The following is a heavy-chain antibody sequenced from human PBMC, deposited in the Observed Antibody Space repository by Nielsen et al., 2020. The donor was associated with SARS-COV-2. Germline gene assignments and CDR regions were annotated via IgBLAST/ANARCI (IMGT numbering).Heavy chain of an antibody. D-gene: IGHD6-19*01. CDR1: GFTFSSYG. V-gene: IGHV3-33*01. Sequence: GGSLRLSCAASGFTFSSYGMHWVRQAPGKGLEWVAVIWYDGSNKYYADSVKGRFTISRDNSKNTLYLQMNSLRAEDTAVYYCARSSIAVAAPFDYWGQGTLVTVSS. CDR3: ARSSIAVAAPFDY. J-gene: IGHJ4*02. CDR2: IWYDGSNK.